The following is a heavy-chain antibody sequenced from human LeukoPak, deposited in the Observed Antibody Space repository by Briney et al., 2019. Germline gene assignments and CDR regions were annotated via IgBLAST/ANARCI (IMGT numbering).Heavy chain of an antibody. V-gene: IGHV3-30*02. J-gene: IGHJ4*02. CDR2: IRYDGSNK. CDR1: GFTFSSYG. CDR3: AKDRSAYYYDSSGYPDY. Sequence: SGGSLRLSCAASGFTFSSYGMHWVRQAPGKGLEWVAFIRYDGSNKYHADSVEGRFTISRDNSKNTLYLQMNSLRAEDTAVYYCAKDRSAYYYDSSGYPDYWGQGTLVTVCS. D-gene: IGHD3-22*01.